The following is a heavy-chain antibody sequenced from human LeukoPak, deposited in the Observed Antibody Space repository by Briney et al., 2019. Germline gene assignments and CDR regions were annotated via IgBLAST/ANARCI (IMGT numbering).Heavy chain of an antibody. CDR1: GFTFSTYG. CDR2: ISYDESNK. D-gene: IGHD6-19*01. J-gene: IGHJ4*02. V-gene: IGHV3-30*18. CDR3: AKSIRQWDFDY. Sequence: GRSLRLSCAASGFTFSTYGMHWVRQAPGKGLEWVAVISYDESNKYYAESVKGRFTISRDNSKNTLYLQMNSLRAEDTAVYYCAKSIRQWDFDYWGQGTLVTVSS.